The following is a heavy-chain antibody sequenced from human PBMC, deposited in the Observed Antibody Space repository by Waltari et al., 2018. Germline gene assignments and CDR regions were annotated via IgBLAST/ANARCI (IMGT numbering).Heavy chain of an antibody. CDR2: ISYDGSNK. CDR1: GFPFSSYA. V-gene: IGHV3-30-3*01. CDR3: ARVSQKRVAYDFWSGQLHI. D-gene: IGHD3-3*01. Sequence: QVQLVESGGGVVQPGRSLSRSCAASGFPFSSYAMHWVRQAPGTGLEWVAVISYDGSNKYYADSVKGRFTISRDNSKNTLYLQMNSLRAEDTAVYYCARVSQKRVAYDFWSGQLHIWGQGTLVTVSS. J-gene: IGHJ4*02.